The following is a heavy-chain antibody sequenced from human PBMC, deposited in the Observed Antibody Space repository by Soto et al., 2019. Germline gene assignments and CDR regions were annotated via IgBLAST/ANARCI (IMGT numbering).Heavy chain of an antibody. Sequence: QVQLVQSVGEVKKPGASVKVSCKASGYSFTSYGISWVRRAPGQGLEWMGWISPYNGHTQFVQGFQGRVTMTTDTATKTAYMELRNLRSDDTAHYYCARDLTIVPATHPRLENYGMDVWGQGTTVIVSS. J-gene: IGHJ6*02. D-gene: IGHD2-2*01. CDR1: GYSFTSYG. CDR3: ARDLTIVPATHPRLENYGMDV. CDR2: ISPYNGHT. V-gene: IGHV1-18*01.